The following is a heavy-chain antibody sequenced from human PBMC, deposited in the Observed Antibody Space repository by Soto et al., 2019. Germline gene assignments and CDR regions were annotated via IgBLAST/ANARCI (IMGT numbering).Heavy chain of an antibody. CDR1: GFTFSNSW. J-gene: IGHJ6*02. CDR2: IKGDGSEK. CDR3: TRKRFGMDV. Sequence: PGGSLRLSCAASGFTFSNSWMSWVRRAPGKGLEWVANIKGDGSEKDYVDPVKGRFTITRDNAKNSLYLQMNNLRAEDTAVYFCTRKRFGMDVWGQGTTVTVSS. V-gene: IGHV3-7*03.